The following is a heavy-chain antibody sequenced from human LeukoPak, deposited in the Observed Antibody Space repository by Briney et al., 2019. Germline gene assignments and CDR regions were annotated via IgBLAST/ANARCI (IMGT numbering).Heavy chain of an antibody. Sequence: GGSLRLSCAASRFNVNDYWVHWVRQAPGKGLAWASRINEDGRVTSYAGSVRGRFTIFRDSVENTLHLQMNSLRAEDTAVYYCVKDFGGNSDSWGQGTLVTVSS. CDR1: RFNVNDYW. CDR3: VKDFGGNSDS. CDR2: INEDGRVT. J-gene: IGHJ4*02. V-gene: IGHV3-74*01. D-gene: IGHD4-23*01.